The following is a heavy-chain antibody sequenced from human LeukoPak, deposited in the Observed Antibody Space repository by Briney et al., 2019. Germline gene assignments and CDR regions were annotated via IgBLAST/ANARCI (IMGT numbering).Heavy chain of an antibody. V-gene: IGHV4-59*01. J-gene: IGHJ6*02. CDR1: GGSIRSYY. CDR2: IYYSGST. CDR3: ARAGRWLAPYGTDV. D-gene: IGHD6-19*01. Sequence: SETLSLTCTVSGGSIRSYYWSWIRQPPGKGLEWIGYIYYSGSTNYNPSLKSRVTISVDTSKNQFSLKLSSVTAADTAVYYCARAGRWLAPYGTDVWGQGTTVTVSS.